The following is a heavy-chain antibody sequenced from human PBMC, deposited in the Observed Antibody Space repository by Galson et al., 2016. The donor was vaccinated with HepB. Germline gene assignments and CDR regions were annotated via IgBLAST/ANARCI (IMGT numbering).Heavy chain of an antibody. J-gene: IGHJ4*02. CDR3: VRDSQIVGANQGVDY. V-gene: IGHV3-21*01. D-gene: IGHD1-26*01. CDR2: ISISTRYI. CDR1: GFSISDYT. Sequence: RLSCAASGFSISDYTMNWVRQAPGKGLEWVSSISISTRYIHYADSVKGRFTISRDNAKKSLYLQMNSLRVEDTAVYYCVRDSQIVGANQGVDYWGQGTLVTVSS.